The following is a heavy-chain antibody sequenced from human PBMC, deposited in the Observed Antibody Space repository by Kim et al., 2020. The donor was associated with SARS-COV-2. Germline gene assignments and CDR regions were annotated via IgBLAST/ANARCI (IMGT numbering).Heavy chain of an antibody. J-gene: IGHJ4*02. V-gene: IGHV4-39*01. CDR2: VYYTGST. CDR1: GGSISSSGYY. CDR3: AGHFRATYIRVLGRFQFDY. D-gene: IGHD1-26*01. Sequence: SETLSLTCTVSGGSISSSGYYWGWIRQPPGKGLEWIGSVYYTGSTYYNPSLKSRVTISVDTSKNQFSLKLSSVTAADTAVYYCAGHFRATYIRVLGRFQFDYWGPGTLVTVSS.